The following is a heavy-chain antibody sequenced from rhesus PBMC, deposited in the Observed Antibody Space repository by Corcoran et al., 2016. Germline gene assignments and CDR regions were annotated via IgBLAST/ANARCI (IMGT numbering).Heavy chain of an antibody. CDR3: ARGSTVDY. V-gene: IGHV4-65*01. CDR1: GGSVSSGHW. Sequence: QVQLQESGPGLVKPSETLSLTCAVSGGSVSSGHWWNWIRQPPGKGLEWIGYISGSSAATYYNPSLKSRVTFSRDTSKNHFSLRLNSVTAADTAMYYCARGSTVDYWGPGVLVTVSS. J-gene: IGHJ4*01. CDR2: ISGSSAAT.